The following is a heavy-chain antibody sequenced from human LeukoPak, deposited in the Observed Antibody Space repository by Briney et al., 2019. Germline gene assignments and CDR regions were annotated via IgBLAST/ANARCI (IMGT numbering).Heavy chain of an antibody. CDR3: ARDQGESLYYYGMDV. Sequence: SVKVSFKASGGTFSSYAISWVRQAPGQGLEWMGGIIPIFGTANYAQKFQGRVTITADESTSTAYMELSSLRSEDTAVYYCARDQGESLYYYGMDVWGKGTTVTVSS. CDR2: IIPIFGTA. J-gene: IGHJ6*04. CDR1: GGTFSSYA. V-gene: IGHV1-69*13. D-gene: IGHD3-16*01.